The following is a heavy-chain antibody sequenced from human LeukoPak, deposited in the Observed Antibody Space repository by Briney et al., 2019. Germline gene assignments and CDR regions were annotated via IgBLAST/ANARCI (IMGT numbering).Heavy chain of an antibody. D-gene: IGHD1-26*01. CDR3: ARGKSHGSHIDY. J-gene: IGHJ4*02. Sequence: SETLSLTCTVSGYSISSGYYWGWIRQPPGKGLEWIGSIYHSGSTYYKPSLKSRVTISVDTSKNQFSLRLRSVTAADTAVYYCARGKSHGSHIDYWGQGTLVTVSS. V-gene: IGHV4-38-2*02. CDR1: GYSISSGYY. CDR2: IYHSGST.